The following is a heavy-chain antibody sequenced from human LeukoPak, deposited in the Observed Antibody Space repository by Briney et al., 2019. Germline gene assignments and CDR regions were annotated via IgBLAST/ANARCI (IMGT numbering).Heavy chain of an antibody. CDR3: ARDLHPHSPDDAFDI. V-gene: IGHV1-69*01. CDR1: GGTFSSYA. J-gene: IGHJ3*02. Sequence: GASVKVSCKASGGTFSSYAISWVRQAPGQGLEWMGGIIPIFGTANYAQKFQGRVTITADESTSTAYMELSSLRSEDTAVYYCARDLHPHSPDDAFDIWGQGTMVTVSS. CDR2: IIPIFGTA. D-gene: IGHD5-18*01.